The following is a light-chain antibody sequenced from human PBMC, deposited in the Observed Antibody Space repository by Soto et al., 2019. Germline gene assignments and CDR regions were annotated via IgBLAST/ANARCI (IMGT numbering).Light chain of an antibody. J-gene: IGLJ1*01. V-gene: IGLV2-14*03. Sequence: QSVLTQPASVSGSPGQSITISCTGTSSDIGGYNFVSWYQQHPGKAPKLMIYDVNIRPSGVSDRFSGSKSGNTASLTISGLQAEDEADYYCSSYTSSSTPYVFGTGTKVTVL. CDR3: SSYTSSSTPYV. CDR2: DVN. CDR1: SSDIGGYNF.